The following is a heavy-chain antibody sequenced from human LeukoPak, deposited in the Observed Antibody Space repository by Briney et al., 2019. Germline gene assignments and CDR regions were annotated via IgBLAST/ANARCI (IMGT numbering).Heavy chain of an antibody. CDR1: GGSISSYY. V-gene: IGHV4-59*01. Sequence: SETLSLTCTVSGGSISSYYWSWIRQPPGKGLEWIGYIYYSGSTNYNPSLKSRVTISVDTSENQFSLKLSSVTAADTAVYYCAKHRAARLFYYFDYWGQGTLVTVSS. J-gene: IGHJ4*02. D-gene: IGHD6-6*01. CDR2: IYYSGST. CDR3: AKHRAARLFYYFDY.